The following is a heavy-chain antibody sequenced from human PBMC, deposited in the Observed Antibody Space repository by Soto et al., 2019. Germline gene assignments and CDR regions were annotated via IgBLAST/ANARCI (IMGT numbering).Heavy chain of an antibody. D-gene: IGHD4-4*01. J-gene: IGHJ5*02. CDR1: GGSVSSVTYY. V-gene: IGHV4-61*01. Sequence: SETLSLTCTVSGGSVSSVTYYWSWIRQPPGKGLEWIGYINYGGSTNYNPSLKSRVSMSLDTSNNQFSLNLISVTAADTAVYYCARADDYKSSWFDPWGQGTLVTVSS. CDR2: INYGGST. CDR3: ARADDYKSSWFDP.